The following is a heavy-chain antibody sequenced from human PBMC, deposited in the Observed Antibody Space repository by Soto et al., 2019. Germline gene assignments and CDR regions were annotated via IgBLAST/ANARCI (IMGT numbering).Heavy chain of an antibody. CDR3: ARAGSYWTY. CDR2: INTDGSST. Sequence: PGESLKISCSASGFTFSSYWMHWVRQAPGKGLVWVSHINTDGSSTSYADSVKGRFTISRDNSKNTLYLQMNSLRAEDTAVYYCARAGSYWTYWGQGTLVTVSS. V-gene: IGHV3-74*01. D-gene: IGHD1-26*01. CDR1: GFTFSSYW. J-gene: IGHJ4*02.